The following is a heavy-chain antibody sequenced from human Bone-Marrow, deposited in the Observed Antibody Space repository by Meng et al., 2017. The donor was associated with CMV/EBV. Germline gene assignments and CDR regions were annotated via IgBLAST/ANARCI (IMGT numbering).Heavy chain of an antibody. J-gene: IGHJ4*02. CDR1: GFTFSSYW. CDR3: AKELIVVVEAH. Sequence: GGSLRLSCAASGFTFSSYWMHWVRQAPGKGLVWVSHINSDGSSTSYADSVKGRFTISRDNSKNTLYLQMNSLRAEDTAVYYCAKELIVVVEAHWGQGTLVTVSS. V-gene: IGHV3-74*01. CDR2: INSDGSST. D-gene: IGHD2-2*01.